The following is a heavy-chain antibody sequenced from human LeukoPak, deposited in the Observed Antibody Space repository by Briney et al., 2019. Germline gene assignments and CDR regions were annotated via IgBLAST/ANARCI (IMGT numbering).Heavy chain of an antibody. Sequence: PSETLSLTCTVSGGSISSYYWSWIRQPSGKGLEWIGYIYYSGSTNYNPSLKSRVTISVDTSKNQFSLKLSSVTAADTAVYYCARVPVYYDILTGYPTYYFDYWGQGTLVTVSS. D-gene: IGHD3-9*01. CDR3: ARVPVYYDILTGYPTYYFDY. CDR2: IYYSGST. V-gene: IGHV4-59*01. CDR1: GGSISSYY. J-gene: IGHJ4*02.